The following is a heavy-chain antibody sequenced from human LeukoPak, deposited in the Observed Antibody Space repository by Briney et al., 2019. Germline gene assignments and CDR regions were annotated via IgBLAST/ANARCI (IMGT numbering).Heavy chain of an antibody. D-gene: IGHD6-6*01. CDR2: VDHDGSGT. Sequence: GGSLRLSCAASGFTFSSYWMHWVRQAAGEGLVWLARVDHDGSGTNYANSVKGRFTISRDNSKNTLYLQMNGLRAEDTAVYYCVKVGLVAARPNNFDYWGQGTLVTVSP. CDR1: GFTFSSYW. CDR3: VKVGLVAARPNNFDY. V-gene: IGHV3-74*01. J-gene: IGHJ4*02.